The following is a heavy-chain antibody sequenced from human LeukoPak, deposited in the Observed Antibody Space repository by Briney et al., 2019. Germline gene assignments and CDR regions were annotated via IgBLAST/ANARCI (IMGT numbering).Heavy chain of an antibody. CDR2: TYYRSKWYN. Sequence: TSQTLSLTCALSGDSFSSNSAAWHWIRQSPSRGLEWLGRTYYRSKWYNDYAVSVKSRITINPDTSKNQFSLQLNSVTPEDTAVYYCARSSYGSNPYWYFDLWGRGTLVTVSS. D-gene: IGHD3-10*01. J-gene: IGHJ2*01. CDR1: GDSFSSNSAA. CDR3: ARSSYGSNPYWYFDL. V-gene: IGHV6-1*01.